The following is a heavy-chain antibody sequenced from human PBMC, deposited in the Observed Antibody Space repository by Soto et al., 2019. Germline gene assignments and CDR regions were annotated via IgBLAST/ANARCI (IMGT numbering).Heavy chain of an antibody. CDR3: AKARIAVAGTPDAFDI. D-gene: IGHD6-19*01. CDR2: ISGSGGST. CDR1: GFTFSSYA. J-gene: IGHJ3*02. Sequence: GGSLRLSCAASGFTFSSYAMSWVRQAPGKGLEWVSAISGSGGSTYYADSVKGRFTIPRDNSKNTLYLQMNSLRAEDTAVFYCAKARIAVAGTPDAFDIWGQGTMVTVSS. V-gene: IGHV3-23*01.